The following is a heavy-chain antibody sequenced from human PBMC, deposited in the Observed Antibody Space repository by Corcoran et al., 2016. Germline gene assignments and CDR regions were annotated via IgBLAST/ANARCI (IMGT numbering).Heavy chain of an antibody. J-gene: IGHJ6*02. D-gene: IGHD7-27*01. V-gene: IGHV4-59*01. CDR3: ARDQLGGPRRYYYGMDV. CDR2: IYYSGST. Sequence: QVQLQESGPGLVKPSETLSLTCTVSGGSISSYYWSWIRQPPGKGLEWIGYIYYSGSTNYNPSLKSRVTISVDTSKNQFSLKLSSVTAADTAVYYWARDQLGGPRRYYYGMDVWGQGTTVTVSS. CDR1: GGSISSYY.